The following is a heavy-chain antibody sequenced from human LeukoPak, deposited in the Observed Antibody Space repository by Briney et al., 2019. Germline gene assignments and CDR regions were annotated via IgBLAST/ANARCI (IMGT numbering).Heavy chain of an antibody. D-gene: IGHD4-17*01. Sequence: PSETLSLTCTVFGGSISSSSYYWGWIRQPPGKGLEWIGSIYYSGSTYYNPSLKSRVTISVDTSKNQFSLNLTSVTAADTAVFYCAREDGDYYRAFDIWGQGTMVTVSS. CDR3: AREDGDYYRAFDI. CDR2: IYYSGST. V-gene: IGHV4-39*07. CDR1: GGSISSSSYY. J-gene: IGHJ3*02.